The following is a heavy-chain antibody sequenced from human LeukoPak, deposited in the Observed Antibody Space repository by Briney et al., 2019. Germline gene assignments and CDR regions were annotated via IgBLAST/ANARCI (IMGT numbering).Heavy chain of an antibody. CDR1: GFTFSSYG. Sequence: GGSLRLSCAASGFTFSSYGMSWVRQAPGKGLEWVSAISGSGGSTYYADSVKGRFTISRDNSKNTLCLQMNSLRAEDTAVYYCAKSEGDYYDSSGYYPLGFDYWGQGTLVTVSS. J-gene: IGHJ4*02. V-gene: IGHV3-23*01. CDR2: ISGSGGST. CDR3: AKSEGDYYDSSGYYPLGFDY. D-gene: IGHD3-22*01.